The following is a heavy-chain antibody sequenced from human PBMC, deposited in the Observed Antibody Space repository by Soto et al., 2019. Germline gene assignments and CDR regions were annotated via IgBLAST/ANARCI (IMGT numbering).Heavy chain of an antibody. CDR1: GGSISRYY. Sequence: SETLSLTCSVSGGSISRYYWSWIRQPPGKGLEWIGYAYYSGDTGYNPSLKSRVTMAVDTSKSQVSLNLSSVTAADTAVYYCARDRSTYGGGGTGEVKENWFDPWGQGALGTVS. CDR3: ARDRSTYGGGGTGEVKENWFDP. CDR2: AYYSGDT. V-gene: IGHV4-59*01. J-gene: IGHJ5*02. D-gene: IGHD2-8*01.